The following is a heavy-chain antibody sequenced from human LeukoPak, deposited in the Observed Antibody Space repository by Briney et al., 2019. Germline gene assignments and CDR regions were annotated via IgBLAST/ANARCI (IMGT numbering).Heavy chain of an antibody. CDR1: GGSFSGYY. CDR2: INHSGST. D-gene: IGHD2-2*02. J-gene: IGHJ5*02. V-gene: IGHV4-34*01. Sequence: SETLSLTCAVYGGSFSGYYWSWIRQPPGKGLEWIGEINHSGSTNYNPSLKSRVTIPVDTSKNQFSLKLSSVTAADTAVYYCARVKGVVVPAAIPTRNWFDPWGQGTLVTVSS. CDR3: ARVKGVVVPAAIPTRNWFDP.